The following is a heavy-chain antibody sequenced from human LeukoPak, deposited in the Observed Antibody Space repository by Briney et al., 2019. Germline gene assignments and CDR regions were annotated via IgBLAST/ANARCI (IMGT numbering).Heavy chain of an antibody. D-gene: IGHD1-26*01. CDR1: SGSISSYY. J-gene: IGHJ5*02. V-gene: IGHV4-59*13. CDR3: ARSGRGLATWFDP. Sequence: SETLSLTCTVSSGSISSYYWSWIRQPPGKGLDWIGYIYYTGSTNYNPSLKSRVTLSVDTSKNQFSLKLSSVTAADTAVYYCARSGRGLATWFDPWGQGILVTVSS. CDR2: IYYTGST.